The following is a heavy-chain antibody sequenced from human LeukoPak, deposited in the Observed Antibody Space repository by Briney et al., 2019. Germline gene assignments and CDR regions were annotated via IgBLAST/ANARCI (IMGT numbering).Heavy chain of an antibody. J-gene: IGHJ4*02. D-gene: IGHD3-10*01. V-gene: IGHV3-21*01. Sequence: GGSLRLSCAASGFTFSSYSMNWVRQAPGKGLEWVSSISSSSSYIYYADSVKGRFTISRDNAKNSLYLQMSSLRVEDTAVYYWAPGGQVGGSVYFDYWGQGTLVTVSS. CDR3: APGGQVGGSVYFDY. CDR2: ISSSSSYI. CDR1: GFTFSSYS.